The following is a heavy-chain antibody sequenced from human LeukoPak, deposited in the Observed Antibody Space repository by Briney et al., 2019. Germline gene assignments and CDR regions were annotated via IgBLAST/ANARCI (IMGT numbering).Heavy chain of an antibody. CDR2: GSDRGGT. CDR3: AMNGESGFSFDP. Sequence: PSETLSLTCAVYGASLHGHYWSWIRQSPGKGLEWIGEGSDRGGTKFNLSLKGRVTISAAPPTNNFSLNLYSLTAADTAVYHCAMNGESGFSFDPWGQGNLVTVSS. D-gene: IGHD1-26*01. V-gene: IGHV4-34*01. CDR1: GASLHGHY. J-gene: IGHJ5*02.